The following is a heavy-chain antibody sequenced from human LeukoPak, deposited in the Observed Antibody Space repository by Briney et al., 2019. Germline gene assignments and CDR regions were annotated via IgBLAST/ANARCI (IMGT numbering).Heavy chain of an antibody. CDR2: IYYSGST. CDR1: GGSISSSSYY. D-gene: IGHD5-24*01. J-gene: IGHJ6*03. Sequence: SETLSLTCTVSGGSISSSSYYWGWIRQPPGKGLEWIGSIYYSGSTYCNPSLKSRVTISVDTSKNQFSLKLSSVTAADTAVYYCARVPARWLRYYYYYYYMDVWGKGTTVTVSS. CDR3: ARVPARWLRYYYYYYYMDV. V-gene: IGHV4-39*07.